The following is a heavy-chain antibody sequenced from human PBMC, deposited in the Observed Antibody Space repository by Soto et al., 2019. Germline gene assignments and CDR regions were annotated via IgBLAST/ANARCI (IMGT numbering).Heavy chain of an antibody. CDR1: GDSINSDNYY. D-gene: IGHD2-8*01. Sequence: SETLSLTCSVSGDSINSDNYYWGWIRQPPGKGLEWIGSIYYRGNTYYNPSLKTRVTISLDTSKSQFSLKLNSVTAADTAVYYCARGGGDCTNGVCRYYYYGIDVWGRGTTVTVSS. V-gene: IGHV4-39*01. CDR2: IYYRGNT. CDR3: ARGGGDCTNGVCRYYYYGIDV. J-gene: IGHJ6*02.